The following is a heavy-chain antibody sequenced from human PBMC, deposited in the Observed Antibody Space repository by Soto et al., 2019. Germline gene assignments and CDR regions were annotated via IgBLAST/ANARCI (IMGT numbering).Heavy chain of an antibody. CDR3: TSDWVAAGLYLCS. Sequence: GGSLRLSCAASGFVFRSYWMSWVRQAPGKGLEWVANINQDGSEKYYVDSLRGRFIISRDNAENSLYLQMNSLRAEDTALYYSTSDWVAAGLYLCSWGQGILVSGCS. D-gene: IGHD3-16*01. CDR2: INQDGSEK. V-gene: IGHV3-7*01. CDR1: GFVFRSYW. J-gene: IGHJ4*02.